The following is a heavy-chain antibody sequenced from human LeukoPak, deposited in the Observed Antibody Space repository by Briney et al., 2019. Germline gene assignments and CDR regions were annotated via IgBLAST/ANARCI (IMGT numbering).Heavy chain of an antibody. Sequence: GGSLRLSCAASGFTVSTNYMSWVRQAPGKGLEWGSVIYSGGSTYHADPVQGRFTISRDNSQNTLYLQMNCLSDEDTARYYCARGVITVPGPLDYWGQGTLVTVSS. CDR2: IYSGGST. V-gene: IGHV3-53*01. D-gene: IGHD6-19*01. J-gene: IGHJ4*02. CDR3: ARGVITVPGPLDY. CDR1: GFTVSTNY.